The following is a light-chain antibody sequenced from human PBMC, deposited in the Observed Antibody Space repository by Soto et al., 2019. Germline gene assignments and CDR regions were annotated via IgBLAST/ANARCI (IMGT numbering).Light chain of an antibody. CDR2: GAS. CDR1: QSVSSNS. Sequence: EIVLTQSPGTLSLSPGDGATLSCRASQSVSSNSLAWYQQKRGQAPRLLIYGASSGATGIPDRFSGSGSGTDFTLTISRREPEDFAVYYCQQYGSSPITFGQGTRLEIQ. V-gene: IGKV3-20*01. J-gene: IGKJ5*01. CDR3: QQYGSSPIT.